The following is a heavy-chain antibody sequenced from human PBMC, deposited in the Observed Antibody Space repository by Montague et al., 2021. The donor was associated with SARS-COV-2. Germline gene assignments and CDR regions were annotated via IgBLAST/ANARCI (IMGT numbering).Heavy chain of an antibody. J-gene: IGHJ6*02. D-gene: IGHD7-27*01. V-gene: IGHV4-61*02. Sequence: TLSLTCTVSGGSISSGSYYWSWIRQPAGKGLEWIGRIYTSGSTNYNPSLKSRVTISVDTSKNQFSLKLSSVTAADTAVYYCARGAVPLGIHGMDVWGQGTTVTVSS. CDR2: IYTSGST. CDR1: GGSISSGSYY. CDR3: ARGAVPLGIHGMDV.